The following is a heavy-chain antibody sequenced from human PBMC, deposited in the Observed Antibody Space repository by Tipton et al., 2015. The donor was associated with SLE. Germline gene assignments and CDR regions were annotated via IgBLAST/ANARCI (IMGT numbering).Heavy chain of an antibody. J-gene: IGHJ6*03. Sequence: QSGAEVKKTGASVKVSCKASGYTFTSYVITWVRQAPGQGLEWMGWITTYNGDTIYAQKLQGRVTMTTDTSTSTAYMELRSLRSDDTAVYYCARRSPETRRHYHYMDVWGEGTTVTVSS. CDR2: ITTYNGDT. V-gene: IGHV1-18*01. CDR3: ARRSPETRRHYHYMDV. D-gene: IGHD1-1*01. CDR1: GYTFTSYV.